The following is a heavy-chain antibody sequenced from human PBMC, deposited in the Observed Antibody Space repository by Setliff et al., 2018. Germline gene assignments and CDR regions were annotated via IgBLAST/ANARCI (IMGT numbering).Heavy chain of an antibody. CDR1: GGSFSGYY. CDR3: ARGGYSRGPPVYYFDY. CDR2: INHSGST. Sequence: SETLSLTCAVYGGSFSGYYWSWIRQPPGKGLEWIGEINHSGSTNYNPSLKSRVTISVDTSKNQFSLKLSSETAADTAVYYCARGGYSRGPPVYYFDYWGQGTLVTVSS. J-gene: IGHJ4*02. V-gene: IGHV4-34*01. D-gene: IGHD5-12*01.